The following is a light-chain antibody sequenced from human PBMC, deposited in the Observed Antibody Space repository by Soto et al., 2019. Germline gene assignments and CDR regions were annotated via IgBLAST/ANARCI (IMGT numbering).Light chain of an antibody. CDR1: SSDVGGYNY. Sequence: QSLLTQPPSASGSPGQSVTISCTGTSSDVGGYNYVSWCQQHPGKAPKLMIYEVSKRPSGVPDRFSGSKSGNTASLTVSGLQAEGEADYYCSSYAGSNNFVVFGTGTKVTVL. J-gene: IGLJ1*01. V-gene: IGLV2-8*01. CDR2: EVS. CDR3: SSYAGSNNFVV.